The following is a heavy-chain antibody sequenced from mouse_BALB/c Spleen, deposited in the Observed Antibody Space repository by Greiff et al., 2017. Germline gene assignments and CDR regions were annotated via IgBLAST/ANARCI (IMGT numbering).Heavy chain of an antibody. CDR2: ISSGGGST. CDR1: GFAFSSYD. CDR3: ARHVGSPYYFDY. J-gene: IGHJ2*01. D-gene: IGHD4-1*01. Sequence: EVQLVESGGGLVKPGGSLKLSCAASGFAFSSYDMSWVRQTPEKRLEWVAYISSGGGSTYYPDTVKGRFTISRDNAKNTLYLQMSSLKSEDTAMYYCARHVGSPYYFDYWGQGTTLTVSS. V-gene: IGHV5-12-1*01.